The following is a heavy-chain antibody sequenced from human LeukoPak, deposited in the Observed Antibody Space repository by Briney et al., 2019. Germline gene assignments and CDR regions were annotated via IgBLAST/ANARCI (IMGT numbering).Heavy chain of an antibody. Sequence: SETLSLTCTVSSDSISSYYWSWIRQPPGGGREWVGYIHYSGSTNYNPSLKSRVTISVDTSKNQCSLKLSSVTAADTAVYYCARGRGGYSYADDAFDIWGQGTVVTVSS. CDR1: SDSISSYY. J-gene: IGHJ3*02. CDR2: IHYSGST. CDR3: ARGRGGYSYADDAFDI. V-gene: IGHV4-59*01. D-gene: IGHD5-18*01.